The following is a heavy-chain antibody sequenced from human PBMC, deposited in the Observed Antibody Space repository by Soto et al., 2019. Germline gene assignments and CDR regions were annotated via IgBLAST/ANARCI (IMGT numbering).Heavy chain of an antibody. J-gene: IGHJ4*02. CDR1: GFTFSSYG. CDR3: AKDRFPRLSGYSYGLVFDY. D-gene: IGHD5-18*01. CDR2: ISYDGSNK. V-gene: IGHV3-30*18. Sequence: EGSLRLSCAASGFTFSSYGMHWVRQAPGKGLEWVAVISYDGSNKYYADSVKGRFTISRDNSKNTLYLQMNSLRAEDTAVYYCAKDRFPRLSGYSYGLVFDYWGQGTLVTVS.